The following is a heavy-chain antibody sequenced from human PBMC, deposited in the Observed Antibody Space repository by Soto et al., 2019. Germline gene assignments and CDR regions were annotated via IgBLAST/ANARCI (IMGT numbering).Heavy chain of an antibody. J-gene: IGHJ5*02. Sequence: SETLSLTCTVSGGSISSGGYYWSWIRQHPGKGLEWIGYIYYSGSTYYNPSLKSRVTISVDTSKNQFSLKLSSVTAADTAVYYCARDKGGYVGWFDPWGQGTLVTVSS. CDR2: IYYSGST. CDR3: ARDKGGYVGWFDP. CDR1: GGSISSGGYY. D-gene: IGHD5-12*01. V-gene: IGHV4-31*03.